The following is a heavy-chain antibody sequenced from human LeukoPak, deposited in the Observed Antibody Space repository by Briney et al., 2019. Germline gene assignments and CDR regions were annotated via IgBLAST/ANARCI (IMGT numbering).Heavy chain of an antibody. CDR2: IYHSGST. D-gene: IGHD2-15*01. Sequence: SETLSLTCTVPGYSISSGYYWGWIRQPPGKGLEWIGSIYHSGSTYYNPSLKSRVTISVDTSKNQFSLKLSSVTAADTAVYYCARGLYSNWFDPWGQGTLVTVSS. CDR3: ARGLYSNWFDP. CDR1: GYSISSGYY. J-gene: IGHJ5*02. V-gene: IGHV4-38-2*02.